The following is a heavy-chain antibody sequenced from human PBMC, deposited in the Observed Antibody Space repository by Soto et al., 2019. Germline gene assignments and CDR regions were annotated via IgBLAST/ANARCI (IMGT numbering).Heavy chain of an antibody. CDR3: TRDLFSYDYSGILWFDP. CDR1: GVAFSGSA. D-gene: IGHD3-16*01. J-gene: IGHJ5*02. Sequence: XGSLRRSFSAAGVAFSGSAMYWVRKASGKGPDWVGRIRSKGHNYATEYAASVKGRFTISRDDSKNTAYLQMNSLQTEDTAVYYCTRDLFSYDYSGILWFDPWGQGNLVTVDS. CDR2: IRSKGHNYAT. V-gene: IGHV3-73*01.